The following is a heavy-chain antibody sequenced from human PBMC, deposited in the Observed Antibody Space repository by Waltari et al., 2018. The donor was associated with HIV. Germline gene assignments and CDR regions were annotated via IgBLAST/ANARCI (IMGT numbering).Heavy chain of an antibody. D-gene: IGHD3-3*01. V-gene: IGHV3-33*01. J-gene: IGHJ4*02. CDR1: GFPFSSYG. CDR3: ARQRIRFLYDFDY. Sequence: QVQLVESGGGVVQPGRSLRLSCAASGFPFSSYGMHWVRQAPGKGLEWVAVIWYDGSNKYYADSVRGRCTISRDNSKTTLYLQMNSLRVEDTAVYYCARQRIRFLYDFDYWGQGTLATVSS. CDR2: IWYDGSNK.